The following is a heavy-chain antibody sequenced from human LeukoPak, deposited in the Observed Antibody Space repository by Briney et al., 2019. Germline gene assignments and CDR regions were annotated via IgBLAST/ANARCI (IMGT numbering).Heavy chain of an antibody. CDR3: ATTPREYSSTWYYFDY. CDR2: IYHSGST. V-gene: IGHV4-38-2*02. CDR1: GYSISSGYY. J-gene: IGHJ4*02. Sequence: SETLSLTCTVSGYSISSGYYWGWIRQPPGKGLEWIGSIYHSGSTYYNPSLKSRVTMSVDASKKQFSLNLSSVTAADTAVYYCATTPREYSSTWYYFDYWGQGILVTVSS. D-gene: IGHD6-13*01.